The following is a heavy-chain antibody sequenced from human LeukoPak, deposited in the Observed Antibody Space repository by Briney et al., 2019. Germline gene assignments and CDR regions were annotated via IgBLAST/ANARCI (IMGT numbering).Heavy chain of an antibody. J-gene: IGHJ4*02. V-gene: IGHV4-59*01. CDR3: ARTVRGVPWYYFDY. D-gene: IGHD3-10*01. CDR2: IYYSGST. Sequence: PSETLSLTCTVSGGSISSYYWSWIRQPPGKGLEWIGYIYYSGSTNYNPSLKGRVTISVDTSKNQFSLKLSSVTAADTAVYYCARTVRGVPWYYFDYWGQGTLVTVSS. CDR1: GGSISSYY.